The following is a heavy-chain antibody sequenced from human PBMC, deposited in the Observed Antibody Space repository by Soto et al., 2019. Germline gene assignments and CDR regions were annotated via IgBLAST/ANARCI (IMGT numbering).Heavy chain of an antibody. Sequence: GSLRLSCAASGFTFSSYAMSWVRQAPGKGLEWVSAISGSGGSTYYADSVKGRFTISRDNSKNTLYLQMNSLRAEDTAVYYCAKDPGYYDSSGPPSVYWGQGTLVTVSS. CDR2: ISGSGGST. CDR1: GFTFSSYA. CDR3: AKDPGYYDSSGPPSVY. D-gene: IGHD3-22*01. J-gene: IGHJ4*02. V-gene: IGHV3-23*01.